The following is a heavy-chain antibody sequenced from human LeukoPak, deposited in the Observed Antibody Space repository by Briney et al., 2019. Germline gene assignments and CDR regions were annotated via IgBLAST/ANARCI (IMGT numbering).Heavy chain of an antibody. Sequence: SETLSLTCTVSGGSISSYYWSWIRQPAGKGLEWIGRIYTSGSTNYNPSLKSRVTMSVDTSKNQFSLKLSSVTAADTAVYYCARDHVVVVVAATENCFDPWGQGTLVTVSS. CDR2: IYTSGST. V-gene: IGHV4-4*07. J-gene: IGHJ5*02. CDR1: GGSISSYY. CDR3: ARDHVVVVVAATENCFDP. D-gene: IGHD2-15*01.